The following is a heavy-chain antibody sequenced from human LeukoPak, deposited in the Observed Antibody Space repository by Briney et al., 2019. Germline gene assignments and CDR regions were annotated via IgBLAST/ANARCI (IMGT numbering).Heavy chain of an antibody. CDR1: GDSISSYY. Sequence: PSETLSLTCTVSGDSISSYYWSWIRQPPGKGLEWIGSIYYSGSTKYNPSLKSRVTISVDTSKNQISLKLSSVIAADTAVYYCAREGGPYRPLDYSGQGTLVTVSS. CDR3: AREGGPYRPLDY. V-gene: IGHV4-59*12. CDR2: IYYSGST. J-gene: IGHJ4*02.